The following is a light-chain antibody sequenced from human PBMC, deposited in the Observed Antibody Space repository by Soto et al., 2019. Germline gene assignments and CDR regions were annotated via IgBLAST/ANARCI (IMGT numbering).Light chain of an antibody. V-gene: IGLV2-14*01. J-gene: IGLJ1*01. Sequence: QSALTQPASVSGSPGQSITISCTGTSSDVGGYNYVSWYQQHPGKAPKLMIYDVSNRPSGVSNRFSGSKSGNTASLTISGLQAEDEAYYYCSSYTSSSLYVFGTGTKLTAL. CDR2: DVS. CDR1: SSDVGGYNY. CDR3: SSYTSSSLYV.